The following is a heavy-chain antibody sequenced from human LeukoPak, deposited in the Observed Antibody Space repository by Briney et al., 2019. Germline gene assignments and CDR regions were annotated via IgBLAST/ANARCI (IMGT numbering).Heavy chain of an antibody. Sequence: GGSLRLSCAASGFTVSNNYMSWVRQAPGKGLEWVSIIYAGGYTYYADSVKDRFTISRDNSKNTLYLQMNSLTAEDTAVYYCARNGPGGYYFDFWGQGTLVTVSS. CDR1: GFTVSNNY. CDR2: IYAGGYT. J-gene: IGHJ4*02. D-gene: IGHD2-8*02. CDR3: ARNGPGGYYFDF. V-gene: IGHV3-66*01.